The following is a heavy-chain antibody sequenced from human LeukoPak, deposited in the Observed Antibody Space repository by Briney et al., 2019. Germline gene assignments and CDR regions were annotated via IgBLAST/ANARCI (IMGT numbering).Heavy chain of an antibody. D-gene: IGHD3-9*01. CDR2: INRSGST. CDR1: GGSFSGYY. V-gene: IGHV4-34*01. CDR3: ARGPLYYDILTGYFPPHFDY. J-gene: IGHJ4*02. Sequence: SETLSLTCAVYGGSFSGYYWSWIRQPPGKGLEWIGKINRSGSTNYNPSLKSRVTISVDTSKNQFSLKLSSVTAADTAVYYCARGPLYYDILTGYFPPHFDYWGQGTLVTVSS.